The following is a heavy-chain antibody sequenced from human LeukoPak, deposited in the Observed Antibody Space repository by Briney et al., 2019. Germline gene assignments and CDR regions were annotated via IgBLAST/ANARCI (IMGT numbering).Heavy chain of an antibody. CDR1: GFTFSNYA. J-gene: IGHJ4*02. D-gene: IGHD2-15*01. CDR3: AKQLGYCSDGSCYFPY. CDR2: ISNNGGYT. Sequence: GGSLRLSCAASGFTFSNYAMPWVRQAPGKGLEWVSAISNNGGYTYYADSVQGRFTISRDNSKSTLCLQMNSLRAEDTAVYYCAKQLGYCSDGSCYFPYWGQGTLVTVSS. V-gene: IGHV3-23*01.